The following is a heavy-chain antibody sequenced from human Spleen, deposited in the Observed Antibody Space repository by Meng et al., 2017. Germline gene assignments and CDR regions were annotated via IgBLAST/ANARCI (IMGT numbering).Heavy chain of an antibody. Sequence: GESLKISCAVSGVSFSDSDIHWVRQASGKGLEWVGRIGGRRKNYAAAYAAPVRGRFTISRDDSRNTAYLQMNSLKTEDSAAYYCTIYIRGHIWGQGTRVTVSS. V-gene: IGHV3-73*01. CDR1: GVSFSDSD. CDR3: TIYIRGHI. J-gene: IGHJ3*02. D-gene: IGHD6-19*01. CDR2: IGGRRKNYAA.